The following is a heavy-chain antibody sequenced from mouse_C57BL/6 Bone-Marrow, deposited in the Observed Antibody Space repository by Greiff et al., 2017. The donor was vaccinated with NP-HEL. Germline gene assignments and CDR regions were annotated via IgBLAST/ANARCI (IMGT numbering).Heavy chain of an antibody. V-gene: IGHV1-80*01. CDR2: IYPGDGDT. J-gene: IGHJ3*01. Sequence: VQLQQSGAELVKPGASVKISCKASGYAFSSYWMNWVKQRPGKGLEWIGQIYPGDGDTNYNGKFKGKATLTADKSSSTAYMQLSSLTSEDSAVYFCARVLSYDGYYGFAYWGQGTLVTVSA. CDR1: GYAFSSYW. D-gene: IGHD2-3*01. CDR3: ARVLSYDGYYGFAY.